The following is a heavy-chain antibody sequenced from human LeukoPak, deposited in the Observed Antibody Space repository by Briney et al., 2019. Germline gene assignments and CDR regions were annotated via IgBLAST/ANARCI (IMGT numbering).Heavy chain of an antibody. J-gene: IGHJ5*02. Sequence: GGSLRLSCAASGFTVSSNYMSWVRQAPGKGLEWVSVIYSGGSTYYADSVKGRFTISRDNSKNTLYLQMNSLRAEDTAVYYCARGDGDYSNSEWFDPWGQGTLVTVSS. CDR3: ARGDGDYSNSEWFDP. CDR1: GFTVSSNY. CDR2: IYSGGST. D-gene: IGHD4-17*01. V-gene: IGHV3-53*01.